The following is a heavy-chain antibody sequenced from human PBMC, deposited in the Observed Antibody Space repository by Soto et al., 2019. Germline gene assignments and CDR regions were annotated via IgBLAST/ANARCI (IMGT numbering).Heavy chain of an antibody. CDR2: ISGSGGST. D-gene: IGHD2-15*01. CDR1: GFTFSSYA. V-gene: IGHV3-23*01. J-gene: IGHJ4*02. Sequence: GGSLRLSCAASGFTFSSYAMSWVRQAPGKGLEWVSAISGSGGSTYYADSVKGRFTISRDNSKNTLYLQMNSLRAEDTAVYYCAKASTGYCSGGSCYSGFDYWGQGTLVTVSS. CDR3: AKASTGYCSGGSCYSGFDY.